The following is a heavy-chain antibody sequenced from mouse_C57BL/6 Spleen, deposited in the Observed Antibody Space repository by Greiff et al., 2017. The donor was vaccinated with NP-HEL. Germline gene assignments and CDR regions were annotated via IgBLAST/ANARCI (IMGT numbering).Heavy chain of an antibody. Sequence: VQLQQSGAELVKPGASVKISCKASGYAFSSYWMNWVKQRPGKGLEWIGQIYPGDGDTNYNGKFKGKATLTADKSSSTAYMQLSSLTSEDSAVYFCAREGYGNYLYYFDYWGQGTTLTVSS. CDR3: AREGYGNYLYYFDY. CDR2: IYPGDGDT. CDR1: GYAFSSYW. V-gene: IGHV1-80*01. J-gene: IGHJ2*01. D-gene: IGHD2-1*01.